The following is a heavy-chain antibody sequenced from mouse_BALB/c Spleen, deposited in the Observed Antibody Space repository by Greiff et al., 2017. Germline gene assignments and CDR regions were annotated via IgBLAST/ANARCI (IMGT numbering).Heavy chain of an antibody. J-gene: IGHJ2*01. CDR2: INPSSGYT. Sequence: VQLVESGPQLVRPGASVKISCKASGYSFTSYWMHWVKQRPGQGLEWIGYINPSSGYTNYNQKFKDKATLTADKSSSTAYMQLSSLTSEDSAVYYCARGIYYGYDGYFDYWGQGTTLTVSS. V-gene: IGHV1S26*01. CDR3: ARGIYYGYDGYFDY. D-gene: IGHD2-2*01. CDR1: GYSFTSYW.